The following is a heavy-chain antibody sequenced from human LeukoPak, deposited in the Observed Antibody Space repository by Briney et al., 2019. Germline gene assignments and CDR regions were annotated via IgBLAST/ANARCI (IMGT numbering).Heavy chain of an antibody. CDR1: GGSMSHH. D-gene: IGHD5-24*01. J-gene: IGHJ3*01. Sequence: SETLSLTCSVSGGSMSHHWSWIRQSPGKGLEWIGYISHTASTNYNPSLKSRVTLSIDTSKSQLSFQLTSVTAADTAVYYCAREKSPERKTWLQLGAFDVWGQGTVVTVSS. CDR3: AREKSPERKTWLQLGAFDV. CDR2: ISHTAST. V-gene: IGHV4-59*11.